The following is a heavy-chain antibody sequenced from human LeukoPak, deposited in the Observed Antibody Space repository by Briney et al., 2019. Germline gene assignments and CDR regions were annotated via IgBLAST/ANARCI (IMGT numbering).Heavy chain of an antibody. CDR3: AAVDYYDSSGSIFEF. D-gene: IGHD3-22*01. CDR1: GGTFSSYA. J-gene: IGHJ4*02. V-gene: IGHV1-2*06. CDR2: INPNSGGT. Sequence: ASVKVSCKASGGTFSSYAISWVRQAPGQGLEWMGRINPNSGGTNYAQKFQGRVTMTRDTSISTAYMELSRLRSDDTAVYYCAAVDYYDSSGSIFEFGGQGTLVTVSS.